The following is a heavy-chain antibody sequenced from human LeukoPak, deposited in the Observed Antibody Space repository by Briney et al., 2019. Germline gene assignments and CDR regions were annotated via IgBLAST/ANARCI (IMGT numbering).Heavy chain of an antibody. CDR2: IRSKAYGETA. V-gene: IGHV3-49*03. Sequence: GGSLRLSCTASGFTFGDYAMSWIRQAPGKGLEWVGFIRSKAYGETADYAASVKGRFTISRDDSKNSLYLQMNSLKTEDTAVYYCARTVVVTLDAFDIWGQGTMVTVSS. J-gene: IGHJ3*02. D-gene: IGHD3-22*01. CDR1: GFTFGDYA. CDR3: ARTVVVTLDAFDI.